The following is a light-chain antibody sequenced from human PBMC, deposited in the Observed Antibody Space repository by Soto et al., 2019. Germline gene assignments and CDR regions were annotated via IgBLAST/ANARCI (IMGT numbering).Light chain of an antibody. V-gene: IGLV2-14*01. J-gene: IGLJ1*01. CDR3: SSYTTSRTNV. Sequence: QSALTQPASVSGSPGQSITISCTGTSSDVGGYNNVSWFQQHPDKAPKLIIYDVSNRPSGVSDRFSGSKSGNTASLTISGIQAEYEADYSCSSYTTSRTNVFGTGITLTVL. CDR1: SSDVGGYNN. CDR2: DVS.